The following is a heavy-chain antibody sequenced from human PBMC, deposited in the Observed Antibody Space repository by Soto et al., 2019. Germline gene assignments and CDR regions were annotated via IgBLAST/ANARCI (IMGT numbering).Heavy chain of an antibody. D-gene: IGHD2-15*01. J-gene: IGHJ4*02. Sequence: QITLKESGPTLVKPTQTLTLPCTSSGFSLSTSGVGVGWIRQPPGKALEWLALIYWDDDKRYSPSLKSRLPITKHTAEIQVVLRLTNMDPVDTAAYYGTPPPSYCSRRSWHSGSDSCGQRTFMTVSS. CDR2: IYWDDDK. V-gene: IGHV2-5*02. CDR3: TPPPSYCSRRSWHSGSDS. CDR1: GFSLSTSGVG.